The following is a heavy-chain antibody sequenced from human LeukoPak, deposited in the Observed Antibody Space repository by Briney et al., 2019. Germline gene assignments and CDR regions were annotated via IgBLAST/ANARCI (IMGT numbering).Heavy chain of an antibody. D-gene: IGHD1-26*01. CDR1: GFMLSSYW. Sequence: GGSLRLSCAGSGFMLSSYWMSWVRQAPGKGLEWVSAVSGSGAIAYYTDSVKGRFTISRDNSKNTLYLQMSSLTAKDTAVYYCAKDRSIGTYYTFDSWGQGTLVTVSS. V-gene: IGHV3-23*01. CDR3: AKDRSIGTYYTFDS. J-gene: IGHJ4*02. CDR2: VSGSGAIA.